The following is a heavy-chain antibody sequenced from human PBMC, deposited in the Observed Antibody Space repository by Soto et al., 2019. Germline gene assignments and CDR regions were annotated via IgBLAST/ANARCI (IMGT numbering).Heavy chain of an antibody. Sequence: QVQLQESGPGLVKPSQTLSLTCTVSGGSISSGGYYWSWIRQHPGKGLEWIGYIYYSGSTYYNPSLKCXXTXSXXTSKNQFSLKLSSVTAADTAVYYCARDHGSGSCDYWGQGTLVTVSS. V-gene: IGHV4-31*03. CDR2: IYYSGST. D-gene: IGHD3-10*01. CDR1: GGSISSGGYY. J-gene: IGHJ4*02. CDR3: ARDHGSGSCDY.